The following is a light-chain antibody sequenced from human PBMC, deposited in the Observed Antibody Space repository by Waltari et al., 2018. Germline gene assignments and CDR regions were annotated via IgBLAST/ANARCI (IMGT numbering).Light chain of an antibody. CDR2: GDP. Sequence: RQRPGTAPGLLIYGDPQRPSGVPDRFSGSNSGTSAALAISGLRSEDEADYYCAVWFDNLSAVYVFGIGTKLTVL. J-gene: IGLJ1*01. CDR3: AVWFDNLSAVYV. V-gene: IGLV1-47*02.